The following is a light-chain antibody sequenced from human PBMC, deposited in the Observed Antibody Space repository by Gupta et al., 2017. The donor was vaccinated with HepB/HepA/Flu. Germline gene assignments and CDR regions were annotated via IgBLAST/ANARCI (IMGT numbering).Light chain of an antibody. CDR3: NSRDRGNDDNVI. J-gene: IGLJ2*01. V-gene: IGLV3-19*01. CDR1: SLRSYY. Sequence: SSELTQGSALSVALGQPVRIPCQGDSLRSYYASWYQQKPGQAPVLVIYGRHHRPAGIPDRFSVSRSGNTASLTITGSQAEDEADDYCNSRDRGNDDNVIFGGGTKLTVL. CDR2: GRH.